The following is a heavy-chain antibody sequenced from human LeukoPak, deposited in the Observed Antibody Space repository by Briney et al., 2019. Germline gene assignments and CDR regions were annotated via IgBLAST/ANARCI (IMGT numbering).Heavy chain of an antibody. J-gene: IGHJ6*02. CDR3: ARDSWAAAGTFSYYYGMDV. CDR1: GYTFTGYY. V-gene: IGHV1-2*02. D-gene: IGHD6-13*01. Sequence: ASVKVSCKASGYTFTGYYMHWVRQAPGQGLEWMGWINPNSGGTNYAQKFQGRVTMTRDTSISTAYMELSRLRSDDTAVYYCARDSWAAAGTFSYYYGMDVWGQGTTVTVSS. CDR2: INPNSGGT.